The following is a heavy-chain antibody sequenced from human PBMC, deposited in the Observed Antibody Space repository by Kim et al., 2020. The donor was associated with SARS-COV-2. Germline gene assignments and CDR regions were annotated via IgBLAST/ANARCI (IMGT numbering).Heavy chain of an antibody. D-gene: IGHD3-16*01. CDR1: GFTFSGYA. Sequence: GGSLRLSCAASGFTFSGYAMHWVRQAPGKGLEWVAVISYDGSDKYYADSVKGRFTISRDNSKNTLYLQMNSLRVEDTAVYYCARGRGSYCLDYWGQGTLVTVSS. CDR2: ISYDGSDK. J-gene: IGHJ4*02. CDR3: ARGRGSYCLDY. V-gene: IGHV3-30*01.